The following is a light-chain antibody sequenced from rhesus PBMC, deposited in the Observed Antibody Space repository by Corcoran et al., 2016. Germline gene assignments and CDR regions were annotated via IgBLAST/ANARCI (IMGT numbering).Light chain of an antibody. Sequence: DIQMTQSPSSLSASVGDRVTITCRASQDITTYLNWYQQKPGKAPKLLIYYANRLESGVPSRFSGIGSGTEFTLTISSLQPEGLATYYCRPFNDVPLTFGGRTKVDIK. J-gene: IGKJ4*01. CDR2: YAN. CDR3: RPFNDVPLT. CDR1: QDITTY. V-gene: IGKV1-32*01.